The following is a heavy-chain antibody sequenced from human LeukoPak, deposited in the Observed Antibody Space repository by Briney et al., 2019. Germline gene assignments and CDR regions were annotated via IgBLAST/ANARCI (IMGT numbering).Heavy chain of an antibody. CDR1: GFNFRAYW. V-gene: IGHV3-7*01. D-gene: IGHD6-19*01. J-gene: IGHJ4*02. CDR2: IKQDGSEK. CDR3: AREGAVAHTQPGILDFDY. Sequence: GGSLRLSCTTSGFNFRAYWMGWVRQAPGKGLEWVANIKQDGSEKYYVDSVKGRFTISRDNAKNSLYLQMNSLRAEDTAVYYCAREGAVAHTQPGILDFDYWGQGTLVTVSS.